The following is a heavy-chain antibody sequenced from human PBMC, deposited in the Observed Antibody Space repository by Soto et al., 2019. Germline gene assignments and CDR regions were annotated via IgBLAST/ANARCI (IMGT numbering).Heavy chain of an antibody. CDR3: ARDERRWLQFGWFAP. J-gene: IGHJ5*02. V-gene: IGHV1-18*01. Sequence: ASVKVSCKASGYTFTSYGISWVRQAPGQGLEWMGWISAYNGNTNYAQKLQGRVTMTTDTSTSTAYMELRSLRSDDTAVYYCARDERRWLQFGWFAPWGQGTLVTVSS. CDR1: GYTFTSYG. D-gene: IGHD5-12*01. CDR2: ISAYNGNT.